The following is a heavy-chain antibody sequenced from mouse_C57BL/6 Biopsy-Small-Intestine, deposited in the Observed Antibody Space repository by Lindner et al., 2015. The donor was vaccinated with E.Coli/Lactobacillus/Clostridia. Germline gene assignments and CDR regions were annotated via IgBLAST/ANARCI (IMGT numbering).Heavy chain of an antibody. CDR3: ARFPYYSDPYAMDY. J-gene: IGHJ4*01. CDR1: GFAFSTYW. V-gene: IGHV1-80*01. CDR2: IYPGDGDT. D-gene: IGHD2-12*01. Sequence: VQLQESGAELVKPGASVKISCKASGFAFSTYWMHWVKQRPEMGLEWIGQIYPGDGDTNYNGKFKGKATLATDKSSSTAYMQLSSLTAEDSAIYYCARFPYYSDPYAMDYWGQGTSVTVSS.